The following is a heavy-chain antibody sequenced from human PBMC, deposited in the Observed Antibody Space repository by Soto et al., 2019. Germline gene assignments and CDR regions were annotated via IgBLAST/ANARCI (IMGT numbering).Heavy chain of an antibody. CDR2: MNPNSGNT. D-gene: IGHD3-9*01. Sequence: ASVKVSCKASGYTFTSYYINWVRQATGQGLEWMGWMNPNSGNTGYAQKFQGRVTMTRNTSISTAYMELSSLRSEDTAVYYCARGGRDDILTGYWFDPWGQGTLVTVSS. J-gene: IGHJ5*02. CDR1: GYTFTSYY. V-gene: IGHV1-8*01. CDR3: ARGGRDDILTGYWFDP.